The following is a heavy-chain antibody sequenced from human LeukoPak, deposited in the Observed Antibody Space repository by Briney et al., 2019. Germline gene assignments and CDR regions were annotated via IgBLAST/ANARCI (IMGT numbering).Heavy chain of an antibody. CDR1: GYTFTGYY. J-gene: IGHJ4*02. V-gene: IGHV1-2*02. D-gene: IGHD3-22*01. CDR2: INPNSGGT. Sequence: GASVKLSCKASGYTFTGYYMHWVRQAPGQGLEWMGWINPNSGGTNYAQNFQGRVTMTRDTSISTAYMELSRLRSDDTAVYYCARDYYDSSGYQLIDYWGQGTLVTVSS. CDR3: ARDYYDSSGYQLIDY.